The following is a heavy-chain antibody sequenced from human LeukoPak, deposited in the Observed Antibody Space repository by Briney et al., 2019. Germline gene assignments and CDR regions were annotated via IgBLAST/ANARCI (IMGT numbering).Heavy chain of an antibody. Sequence: SETLSLTCTVSGGSISSSGYYWGWIRQPPGKGLEWIASIYYSGSTYYNPSLKSRVTISVDTSKNQLSLKLSSLTAADTAVYYCARHEYSGSYYGLSWFDSWGQGTLVTVSS. CDR2: IYYSGST. CDR1: GGSISSSGYY. V-gene: IGHV4-39*01. D-gene: IGHD1-26*01. J-gene: IGHJ5*01. CDR3: ARHEYSGSYYGLSWFDS.